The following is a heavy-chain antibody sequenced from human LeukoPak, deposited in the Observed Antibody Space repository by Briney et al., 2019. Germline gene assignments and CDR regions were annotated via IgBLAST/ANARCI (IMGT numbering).Heavy chain of an antibody. CDR1: GFTFSSYG. CDR2: IRYDGSNK. D-gene: IGHD3-10*01. CDR3: AKERRVRGVISTIDY. Sequence: PGESLRLSCAASGFTFSSYGMHWVRQAPGKGLEWVAFIRYDGSNKYYADSVKGRFTISRDNSKNTLYLQMNSLRAEDTAVYYCAKERRVRGVISTIDYWGQGTLVTVSS. V-gene: IGHV3-30*02. J-gene: IGHJ4*02.